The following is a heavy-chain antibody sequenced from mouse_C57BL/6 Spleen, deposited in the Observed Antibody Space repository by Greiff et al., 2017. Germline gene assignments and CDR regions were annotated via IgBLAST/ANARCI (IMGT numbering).Heavy chain of an antibody. D-gene: IGHD3-2*02. J-gene: IGHJ2*01. CDR3: ARQSSGYDFDY. CDR1: RFTFSSYT. V-gene: IGHV5-9*01. Sequence: EVHLVESGGGLVKPGGSLKLSCAASRFTFSSYTMSWVRQTPEKRLEWVATISGGGGNTYYPDSVKGRFTISRDNAKNTLYLQMSSLRSEDTALYYCARQSSGYDFDYWGQGTTLTVSS. CDR2: ISGGGGNT.